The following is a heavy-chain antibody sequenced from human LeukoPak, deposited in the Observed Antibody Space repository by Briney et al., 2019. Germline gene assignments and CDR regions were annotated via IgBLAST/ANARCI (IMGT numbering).Heavy chain of an antibody. CDR1: GGSISSYY. CDR2: IYYSGST. CDR3: ARVSGGDYYEIDY. V-gene: IGHV4-59*01. Sequence: SETLSLTCTVSGGSISSYYWSWIRQPPGKGLEWIGYIYYSGSTNCNPSLKSRVTISVDTSKNQFSLKLSSVTAADTAVYYCARVSGGDYYEIDYWGQGTLVTVSS. J-gene: IGHJ4*02. D-gene: IGHD3-22*01.